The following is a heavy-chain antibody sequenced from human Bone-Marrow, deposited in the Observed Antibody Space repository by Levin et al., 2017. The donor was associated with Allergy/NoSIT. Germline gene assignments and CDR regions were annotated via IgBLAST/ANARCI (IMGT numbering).Heavy chain of an antibody. D-gene: IGHD6-6*01. CDR2: MNPKSGNT. CDR1: GDTFSSYD. CDR3: ATGQGHLVGPP. V-gene: IGHV1-8*01. Sequence: GESLKISCKASGDTFSSYDINWVRQASGQGLEWMGWMNPKSGNTVYAQKFQGRVTMTRNTSISTAYMDLSSLRSVDTAVYYCATGQGHLVGPPWGQGTLVTVSS. J-gene: IGHJ5*02.